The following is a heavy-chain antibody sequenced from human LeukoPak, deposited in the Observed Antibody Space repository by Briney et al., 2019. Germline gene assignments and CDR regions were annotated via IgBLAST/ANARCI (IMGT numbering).Heavy chain of an antibody. D-gene: IGHD4-11*01. CDR2: ISSSSSTI. CDR1: GFTFSSYS. Sequence: GSLRLSCAASGFTFSSYSMNWVRQAPGKGLEWVSYISSSSSTIYYADSVKGRFTISRDNAKNSLYLQMNSLRAEDTAVYYCARRSLSNYNYYFDYWGQGTLVTVSS. V-gene: IGHV3-48*01. CDR3: ARRSLSNYNYYFDY. J-gene: IGHJ4*02.